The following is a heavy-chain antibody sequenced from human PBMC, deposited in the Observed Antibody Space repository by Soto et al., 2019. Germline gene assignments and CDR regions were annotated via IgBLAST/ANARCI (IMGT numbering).Heavy chain of an antibody. J-gene: IGHJ3*02. CDR2: IYTSGST. CDR3: ARDIVVVVAATPAVAFDI. Sequence: ETLSLTCTVSGGSISSYYWSWIRQPAGKGLEWIGRIYTSGSTNYNPSLKSRVTMSVDTSKNQFSLKLSSVTAADTAVYYCARDIVVVVAATPAVAFDIWGQGTMVTVSS. CDR1: GGSISSYY. V-gene: IGHV4-4*07. D-gene: IGHD2-15*01.